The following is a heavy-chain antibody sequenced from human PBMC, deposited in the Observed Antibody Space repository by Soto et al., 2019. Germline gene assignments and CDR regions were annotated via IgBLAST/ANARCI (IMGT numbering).Heavy chain of an antibody. Sequence: EVQLVESGGGLIQPGGSLRLSCAASGLTVSGNYMGWVRQAPGKGLEWVSGMYSDGTTNYADSVQGRFTIFRDNSKNTLFLQMISLRVEDTAVYHCARAASRWGSEAAYRGQGTLVTVSS. D-gene: IGHD2-15*01. CDR1: GLTVSGNY. CDR2: MYSDGTT. J-gene: IGHJ4*02. CDR3: ARAASRWGSEAAY. V-gene: IGHV3-53*01.